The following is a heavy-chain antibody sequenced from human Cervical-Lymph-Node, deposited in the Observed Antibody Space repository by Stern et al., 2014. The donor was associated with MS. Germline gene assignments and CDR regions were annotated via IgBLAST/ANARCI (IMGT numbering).Heavy chain of an antibody. D-gene: IGHD2/OR15-2a*01. J-gene: IGHJ2*01. CDR1: GGSVSSTNW. CDR3: ARERQQYCNSEGCSYWYFDL. Sequence: QVQLQESGPGLVKPSGTLSLTCAVSGGSVSSTNWWSWVRQSPGKGLEWIGNIYHSGAPYLRPSFRSRFPISLDNTKTHLSWHLISGTAADTAVYYCARERQQYCNSEGCSYWYFDLWGRGTLVTVSS. CDR2: IYHSGAP. V-gene: IGHV4-4*02.